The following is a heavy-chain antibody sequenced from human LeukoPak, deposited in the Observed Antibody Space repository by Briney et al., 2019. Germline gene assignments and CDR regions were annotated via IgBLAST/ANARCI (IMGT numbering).Heavy chain of an antibody. D-gene: IGHD6-19*01. Sequence: GGSLRLSCAASGFTFSSYSMNWVRQSPRKGLEWVASISTSSGYIYHADSLKGRFTISRDNAKNSLYLQMNSLRAEDTAVYYCARDFPYSSGWNDTPGVGYGMDVWGQGTTVTVSS. CDR3: ARDFPYSSGWNDTPGVGYGMDV. V-gene: IGHV3-21*06. J-gene: IGHJ6*02. CDR1: GFTFSSYS. CDR2: ISTSSGYI.